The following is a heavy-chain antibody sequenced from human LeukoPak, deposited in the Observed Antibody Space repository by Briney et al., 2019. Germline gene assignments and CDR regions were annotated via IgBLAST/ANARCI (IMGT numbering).Heavy chain of an antibody. CDR3: ARDRAYYYYGMDV. V-gene: IGHV3-23*01. J-gene: IGHJ6*02. CDR2: VSGSGGDT. CDR1: GFTFSSYA. Sequence: PGGSLRLSCAASGFTFSSYAMSWVRQAPGKGLEWVSAVSGSGGDTYYADSVKGRFTISRDNSKNTLYLQMNSLRAEDTAVYYCARDRAYYYYGMDVWGQGTTVTVSS.